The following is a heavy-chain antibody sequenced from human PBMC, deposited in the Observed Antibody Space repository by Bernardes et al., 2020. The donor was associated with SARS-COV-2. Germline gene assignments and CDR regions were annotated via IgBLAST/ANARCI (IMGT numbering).Heavy chain of an antibody. D-gene: IGHD3-10*01. Sequence: GESLKISCKTSGYNFTNYWIGWVRQMPGRGLEWMAMIYPGDSDARYSPSFRGQVTILADKSITTAYLEWSNLKASDTGIYYCARHDLGTTGGAHYWGQGTLVTVSS. V-gene: IGHV5-51*01. CDR3: ARHDLGTTGGAHY. CDR2: IYPGDSDA. CDR1: GYNFTNYW. J-gene: IGHJ4*02.